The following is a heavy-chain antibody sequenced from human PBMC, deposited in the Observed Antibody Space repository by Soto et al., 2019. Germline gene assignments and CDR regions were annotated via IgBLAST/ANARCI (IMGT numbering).Heavy chain of an antibody. Sequence: QLQLQESGPGLVKPSETLSLTCTVSGDSISSTNYYWGWIRQPPGKGLEWIGIDHYYGSTYYNPSLKRRLTISVDTSQVSLKLTSATAADTALSCCASLPHHMARECYFDPGGPGTLVTVSS. V-gene: IGHV4-39*01. CDR1: GDSISSTNYY. D-gene: IGHD3-10*01. CDR3: ASLPHHMARECYFDP. J-gene: IGHJ4*02. CDR2: DHYYGST.